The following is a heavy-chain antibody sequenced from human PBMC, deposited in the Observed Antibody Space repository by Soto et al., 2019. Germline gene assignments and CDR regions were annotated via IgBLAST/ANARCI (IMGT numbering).Heavy chain of an antibody. Sequence: EVQLVESGGVVVQPGGSLRLSCAASGFTFDDYTMHWVRQAPGKGLEWVSLISRDGGRTHYADSVKGRFAISRDNSKNSLFLQMTSLRNEDTALYYCAKGAVVLNYVFDYWGQGTLVTVSS. J-gene: IGHJ4*02. CDR3: AKGAVVLNYVFDY. CDR1: GFTFDDYT. V-gene: IGHV3-43*01. D-gene: IGHD3-22*01. CDR2: ISRDGGRT.